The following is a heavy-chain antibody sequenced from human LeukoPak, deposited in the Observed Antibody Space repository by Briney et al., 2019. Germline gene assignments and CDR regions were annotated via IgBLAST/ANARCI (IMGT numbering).Heavy chain of an antibody. CDR1: GFTVSSNY. CDR2: IYSGGTI. D-gene: IGHD6-13*01. V-gene: IGHV3-53*01. J-gene: IGHJ4*02. CDR3: ARDLGGELVPDY. Sequence: GGSLRLSCAASGFTVSSNYMSWVRQAPGKGLEWVSVIYSGGTIYYADSVKGRFTISRDNAKNSLYLQMNSLRAEDTAVYYCARDLGGELVPDYWGQGTLVTVSS.